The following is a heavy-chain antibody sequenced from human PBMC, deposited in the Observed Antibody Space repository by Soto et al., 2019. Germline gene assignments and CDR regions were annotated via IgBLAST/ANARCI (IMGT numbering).Heavy chain of an antibody. D-gene: IGHD6-13*01. CDR2: IYYSGSS. V-gene: IGHV4-59*08. CDR1: GGSIGNSY. Sequence: QVQLQESGPGLVKPSETLSLTCTVSGGSIGNSYWSWIRQSPGTGLEWIGYIYYSGSSNYNPSLKSRGSISVDTAKNQFSLKLSSVTAADTAVYYCARHSSSWPICDYWGQGTLVIVSS. J-gene: IGHJ4*02. CDR3: ARHSSSWPICDY.